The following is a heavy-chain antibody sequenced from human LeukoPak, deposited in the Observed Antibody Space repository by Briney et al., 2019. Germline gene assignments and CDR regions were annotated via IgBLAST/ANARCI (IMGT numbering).Heavy chain of an antibody. D-gene: IGHD3-22*01. CDR3: ARGGRYYDSSGYSGSIDY. CDR1: GYTFTGYY. J-gene: IGHJ4*02. Sequence: ASVKVSCKASGYTFTGYYMHWVRQAPGQGLEWMGRINPNSGGTNYAQKFQGRVTMTRDTSISTAYMELSRLRSDDTAVYHCARGGRYYDSSGYSGSIDYWGQGTLVTVSS. CDR2: INPNSGGT. V-gene: IGHV1-2*06.